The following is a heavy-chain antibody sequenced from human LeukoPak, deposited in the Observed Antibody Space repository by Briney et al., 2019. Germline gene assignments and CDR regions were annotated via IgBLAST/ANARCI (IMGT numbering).Heavy chain of an antibody. Sequence: ASVKVSYKASGYTFTSYGISWVRQAPGQGLEWMGWINPNSGGTNYAQKFQGRVTMTRDTSISTAYMELSRLRSDDTAVYYCARTIWFGPFDYWGQGTLVTVSS. J-gene: IGHJ4*02. CDR2: INPNSGGT. V-gene: IGHV1-2*02. CDR1: GYTFTSYG. D-gene: IGHD3-10*01. CDR3: ARTIWFGPFDY.